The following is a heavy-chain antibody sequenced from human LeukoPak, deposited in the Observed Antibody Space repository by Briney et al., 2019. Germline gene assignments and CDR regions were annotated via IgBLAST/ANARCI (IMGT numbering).Heavy chain of an antibody. CDR3: ARDPGYCSSTSCLPGAPIDY. Sequence: GASVKVSCKASGYTFTSYGISWVRQAPGQGLEWMGWISAYNGNTNYAQKLQGRVTMTTDTSTSTAYMGLRSLRSDDTAVYYCARDPGYCSSTSCLPGAPIDYWGQGTLVTVSS. CDR1: GYTFTSYG. V-gene: IGHV1-18*01. CDR2: ISAYNGNT. J-gene: IGHJ4*02. D-gene: IGHD2-2*01.